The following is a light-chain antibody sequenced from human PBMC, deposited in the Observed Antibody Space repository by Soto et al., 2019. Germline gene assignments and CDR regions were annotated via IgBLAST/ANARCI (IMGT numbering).Light chain of an antibody. CDR1: SSDVGGYNY. J-gene: IGLJ1*01. Sequence: QSALTQPASVSGSPGQSITISCTGTSSDVGGYNYVSWYQQHPGKAPKLMIYEVSNRPSGVSNCFSGSKSGNTASLTISGLQAEDEAVYYGSSYTSSSTLVFGTGTKVTVL. CDR2: EVS. CDR3: SSYTSSSTLV. V-gene: IGLV2-14*01.